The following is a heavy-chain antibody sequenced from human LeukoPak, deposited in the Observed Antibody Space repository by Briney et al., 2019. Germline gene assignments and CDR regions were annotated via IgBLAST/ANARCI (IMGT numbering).Heavy chain of an antibody. CDR1: GFTFDDYS. V-gene: IGHV3-9*01. D-gene: IGHD3-10*01. CDR3: VKPYGSGSYYFDS. CDR2: INWNSGTI. Sequence: GGSLRLSCAASGFTFDDYSMRWVRLPPGKGLEWVSTINWNSGTIDYADSVKGRFTISRDNAKNSLYLQMNSLRAEDTALYYCVKPYGSGSYYFDSWGQGTLVAVSS. J-gene: IGHJ4*02.